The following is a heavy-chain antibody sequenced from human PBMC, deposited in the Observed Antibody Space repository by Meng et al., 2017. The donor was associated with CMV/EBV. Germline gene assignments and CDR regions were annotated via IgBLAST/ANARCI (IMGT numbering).Heavy chain of an antibody. D-gene: IGHD6-6*01. CDR3: ARGHPRGQLAYYYYGMDV. CDR1: GYTFTSYY. V-gene: IGHV1-46*01. Sequence: ASVKVSCKASGYTFTSYYMHWVRQAPGQGLEWMGIINPSGGSTSYAQKFQGRVTMTRDTSTSTVYMELSSLRSEDTAVYHCARGHPRGQLAYYYYGMDVWGQGTTVTVSS. J-gene: IGHJ6*02. CDR2: INPSGGST.